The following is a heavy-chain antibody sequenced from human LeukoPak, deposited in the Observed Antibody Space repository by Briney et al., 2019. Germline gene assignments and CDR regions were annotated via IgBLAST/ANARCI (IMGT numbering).Heavy chain of an antibody. D-gene: IGHD3-22*01. CDR2: IIPIFGTA. CDR3: ARDLDPGSSGPPR. J-gene: IGHJ4*02. V-gene: IGHV1-69*05. Sequence: GASVKVSCKASGGTFSSYAISWVRQAPGQGLEWMGGIIPIFGTANHAQKFQGRVTITTDESTSTAYMELSSLRSEDTAVYYCARDLDPGSSGPPRWGQGTLVTVSS. CDR1: GGTFSSYA.